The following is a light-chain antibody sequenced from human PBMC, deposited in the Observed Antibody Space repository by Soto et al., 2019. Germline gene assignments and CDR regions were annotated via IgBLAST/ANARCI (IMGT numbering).Light chain of an antibody. CDR2: EAS. J-gene: IGKJ1*01. V-gene: IGKV1-9*01. CDR3: QHYNSYSEA. CDR1: HDISTY. Sequence: DIQLTQSPSLLSASVGDRVTITCRASHDISTYLAWYQQKPGKAPKLMIYEASTLQSGVPSRFSGSGSGTEFTLKISGLLPDDFATYYCQHYNSYSEAFGQGTKVDI.